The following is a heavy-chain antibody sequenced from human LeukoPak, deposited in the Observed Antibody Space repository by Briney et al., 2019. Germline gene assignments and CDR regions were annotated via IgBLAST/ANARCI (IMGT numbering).Heavy chain of an antibody. D-gene: IGHD3-9*01. V-gene: IGHV5-51*03. CDR3: ARRRDDRYFDL. Sequence: GESLKLSCKGSGYSFTSYWIGWVRQMPGKGLEWMGIIYPGDSDTRYSPSFQGQVTTSADKSISTAYLQWSSLKASDTAMYYCARRRDDRYFDLWGRGTLVTVSS. CDR2: IYPGDSDT. CDR1: GYSFTSYW. J-gene: IGHJ2*01.